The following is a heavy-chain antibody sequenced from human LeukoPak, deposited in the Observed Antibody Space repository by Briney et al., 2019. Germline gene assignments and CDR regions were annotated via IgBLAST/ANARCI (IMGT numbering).Heavy chain of an antibody. CDR2: IKSKTDGGTA. V-gene: IGHV3-15*01. Sequence: GGSLRLSCAASGFTFNDAWMTWVRQAPGKGLEWVGRIKSKTDGGTADYAAPVKGRFTISRDDSKTTLYLQMNSLKTEDTAVYYCTTTLAAAGTSMGYWGQGTLVTVSS. J-gene: IGHJ4*02. D-gene: IGHD6-13*01. CDR1: GFTFNDAW. CDR3: TTTLAAAGTSMGY.